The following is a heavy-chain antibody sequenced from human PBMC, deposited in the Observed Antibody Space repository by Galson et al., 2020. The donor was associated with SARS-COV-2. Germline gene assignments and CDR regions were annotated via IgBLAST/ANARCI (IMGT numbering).Heavy chain of an antibody. CDR3: ATDYAVTMVRGVIPVY. J-gene: IGHJ4*02. CDR1: GYTLTELS. D-gene: IGHD3-10*01. V-gene: IGHV1-24*01. Sequence: ASVKVSCKVSGYTLTELSMHWVRQAPGKGLEWMGGFDPEDGETIYAQKFQGRVTMTEDTSTDTAYMELSSLRSEDTAVYYCATDYAVTMVRGVIPVYWGQGTLVTVSS. CDR2: FDPEDGET.